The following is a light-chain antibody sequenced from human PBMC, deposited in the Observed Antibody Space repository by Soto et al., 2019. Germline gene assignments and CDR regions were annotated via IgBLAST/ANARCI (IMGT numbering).Light chain of an antibody. CDR1: QGISSY. V-gene: IGKV1-8*01. CDR3: QQYYSYPRT. CDR2: AAS. J-gene: IGKJ1*01. Sequence: IRMTQSPSTLSASPGDRVTLSCRASQGISSYLAWYQQKPGKAPKLLIYAASTWHSGVPSRFSGSGSGTDFTLTISCLEPEDFAIYYCQQYYSYPRTFGQGTKVEIK.